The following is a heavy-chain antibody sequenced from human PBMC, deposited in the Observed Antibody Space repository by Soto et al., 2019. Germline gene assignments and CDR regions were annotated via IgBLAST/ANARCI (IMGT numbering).Heavy chain of an antibody. CDR3: ARNNIEKGYYYMDV. CDR1: GYTFTSYG. V-gene: IGHV1-18*01. Sequence: QVQLVQSGAEVKKPGASVKVSCKASGYTFTSYGISWVRQAPGQGLEWMGWISAYNGNTNYAQKLQGGVVMTTDTSTSTAYMELRSMRSDDTAVDYCARNNIEKGYYYMDVWGKGTTVTVSS. D-gene: IGHD1-20*01. CDR2: ISAYNGNT. J-gene: IGHJ6*03.